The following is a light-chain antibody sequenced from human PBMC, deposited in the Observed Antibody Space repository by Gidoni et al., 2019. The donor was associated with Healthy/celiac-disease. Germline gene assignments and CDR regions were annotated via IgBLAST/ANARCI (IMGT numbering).Light chain of an antibody. CDR1: QDISNY. CDR3: QQYDNLPRT. V-gene: IGKV1-33*01. CDR2: DAS. Sequence: DIQVTPSPSSLSSSVGDRVTIPCQASQDISNYLSWYQQKPGKAPKGLIYDASNLEIGVPSRFSGSGAGTDFTFTISSLQPEDVATDYCQQYDNLPRTFGPGTKVEIE. J-gene: IGKJ1*01.